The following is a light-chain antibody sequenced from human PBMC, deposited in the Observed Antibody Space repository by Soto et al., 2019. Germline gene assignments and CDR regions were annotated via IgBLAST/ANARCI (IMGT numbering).Light chain of an antibody. CDR3: CSYTSSSTVI. J-gene: IGLJ2*01. Sequence: QSALTQPASVSGSPGQSITISCTGTSSDVGAYDYVSWYQQHPGKAPKLMIYGVSNRPSGVSNRFSGSKSGNTASLTISGLQADDEADYYCCSYTSSSTVIFGGGTKVTVL. CDR2: GVS. V-gene: IGLV2-14*01. CDR1: SSDVGAYDY.